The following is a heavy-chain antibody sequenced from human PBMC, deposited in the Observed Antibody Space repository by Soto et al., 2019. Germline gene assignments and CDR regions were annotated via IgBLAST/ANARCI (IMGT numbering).Heavy chain of an antibody. CDR1: SGSISSSNW. CDR2: IYHSGST. V-gene: IGHV4-4*02. J-gene: IGHJ2*01. D-gene: IGHD4-17*01. CDR3: ARDHPDYGDYARWYFDL. Sequence: QVQLQESGPGLVKPSGTLSLTCAVSSGSISSSNWWRWVRQPPGKGLEWIGEIYHSGSTNYNPSLKSRVTISVDKSKNQFSLKLSSVTAADTAVYYSARDHPDYGDYARWYFDLWGRGTLVTVSS.